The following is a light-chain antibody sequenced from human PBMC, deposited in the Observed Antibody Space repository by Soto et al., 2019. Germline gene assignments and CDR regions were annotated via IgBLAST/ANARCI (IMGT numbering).Light chain of an antibody. CDR1: QSVSSSY. Sequence: EIVLTQSPGTLSLSPGERATLSCRASQSVSSSYLAWYQQKPGQAPRLLIYGASSRATGIPARFSGSGSGTVFTLTISRLEPVDFAVYYCHQYRSPPYTFGQGTKLEIK. CDR3: HQYRSPPYT. J-gene: IGKJ2*01. V-gene: IGKV3-20*01. CDR2: GAS.